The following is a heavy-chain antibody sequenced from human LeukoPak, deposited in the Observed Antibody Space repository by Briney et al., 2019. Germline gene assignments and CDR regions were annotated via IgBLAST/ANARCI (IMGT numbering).Heavy chain of an antibody. CDR2: ISAYNGNT. D-gene: IGHD2-2*01. CDR1: GYTFTSYD. V-gene: IGHV1-18*01. J-gene: IGHJ6*02. Sequence: ASVKVSCKASGYTFTSYDISWVRQAPGQGLEWMGWISAYNGNTNYAQKLQGRVTMTTDTSTSTAYMELRSLRSDDTAVYYCARDTVVVPAAMTWYYYYGMDVWGQGTTVTVSS. CDR3: ARDTVVVPAAMTWYYYYGMDV.